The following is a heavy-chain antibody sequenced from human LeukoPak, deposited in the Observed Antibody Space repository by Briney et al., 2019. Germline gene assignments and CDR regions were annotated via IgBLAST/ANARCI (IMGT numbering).Heavy chain of an antibody. Sequence: AGGSLRLSCAASGFTFSSYSMNWVRQAPGKGLEWVSSISSSSSYIYYADSVKGRFTISRDNAKNSLYLQMNSLRAEDTAVYYCAKETPIVVVPAAPPYWGQGTLVTVSS. J-gene: IGHJ4*02. CDR3: AKETPIVVVPAAPPY. D-gene: IGHD2-2*01. V-gene: IGHV3-21*04. CDR2: ISSSSSYI. CDR1: GFTFSSYS.